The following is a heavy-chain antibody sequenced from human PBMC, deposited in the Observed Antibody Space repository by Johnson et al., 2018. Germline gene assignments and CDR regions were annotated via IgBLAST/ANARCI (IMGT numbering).Heavy chain of an antibody. D-gene: IGHD4-23*01. J-gene: IGHJ1*01. Sequence: QVQLGQGGAGLLKPSETLSLICAVYGGSLSGYYWSWIRQPPGKGLEWIGEINHSGSTNYNSALKRRVTIAIDTSKNQFSLKVSSVTAADTAVYYCSRGVTDQHWSQGTLVTVSS. V-gene: IGHV4-34*01. CDR1: GGSLSGYY. CDR3: SRGVTDQH. CDR2: INHSGST.